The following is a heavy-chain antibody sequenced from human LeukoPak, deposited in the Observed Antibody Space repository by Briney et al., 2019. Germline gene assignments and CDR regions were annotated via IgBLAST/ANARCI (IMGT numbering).Heavy chain of an antibody. CDR3: ARDRGGRCSSTSCFYYYYSMDV. V-gene: IGHV4-61*01. D-gene: IGHD2-2*01. CDR1: GGSVSSGSYY. CDR2: IYYSGST. J-gene: IGHJ6*02. Sequence: PSETLSLTCTVSGGSVSSGSYYWSWIRQPPGKGLEWIGYIYYSGSTNYNPSLKSRVTISVDTSKNQFSLKLSSVTAADTAVYYCARDRGGRCSSTSCFYYYYSMDVWGQGTTVTVSS.